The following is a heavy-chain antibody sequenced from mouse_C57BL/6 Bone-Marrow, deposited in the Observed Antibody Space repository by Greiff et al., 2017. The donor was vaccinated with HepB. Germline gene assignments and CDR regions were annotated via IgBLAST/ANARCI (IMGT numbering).Heavy chain of an antibody. CDR1: GYTFTSYW. D-gene: IGHD1-1*01. V-gene: IGHV1-7*01. Sequence: QVQLQQSGAELAKPGASVKLSCKASGYTFTSYWMHWVKQRPGQGLEWIGYINPSSGYTKYNQKFKDKATLTADTSSNTAYLQLSSLTSEDTAVYYCTTDLFDYWGQGTTLTVSS. J-gene: IGHJ2*01. CDR2: INPSSGYT. CDR3: TTDLFDY.